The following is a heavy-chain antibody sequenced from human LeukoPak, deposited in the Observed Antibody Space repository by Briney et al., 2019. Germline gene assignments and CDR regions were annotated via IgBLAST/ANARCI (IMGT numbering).Heavy chain of an antibody. Sequence: PGGSLRLSCAASGFSFANSVISWIRQAPGKGPEWVSAISGSGDRTDYADSVRGRFTISRDNSKSTLYLQMNSLRADDTAVYYCARSPSTVTSPDYWGQGTLVTVSS. CDR2: ISGSGDRT. J-gene: IGHJ4*02. D-gene: IGHD4-17*01. V-gene: IGHV3-23*01. CDR1: GFSFANSV. CDR3: ARSPSTVTSPDY.